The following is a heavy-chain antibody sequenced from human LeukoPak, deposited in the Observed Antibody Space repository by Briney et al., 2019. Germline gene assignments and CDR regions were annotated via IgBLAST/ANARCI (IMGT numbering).Heavy chain of an antibody. CDR3: ARDPRGYSGYDRFDY. V-gene: IGHV1-2*02. J-gene: IGHJ4*02. D-gene: IGHD5-12*01. CDR2: INPNSGGT. Sequence: ASVKVSCKASGYTFTGYYMHWVRQAPGQGLEWMGWINPNSGGTNYAQKFQGRVTMTRDTSISTAYMELSRLRSDDTAVYYCARDPRGYSGYDRFDYWGQGTLVTVSS. CDR1: GYTFTGYY.